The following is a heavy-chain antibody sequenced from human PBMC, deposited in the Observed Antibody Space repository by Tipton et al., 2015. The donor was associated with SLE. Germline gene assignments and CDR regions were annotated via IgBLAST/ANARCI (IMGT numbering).Heavy chain of an antibody. CDR1: GGPISSYY. J-gene: IGHJ2*01. CDR2: IDDSGNT. Sequence: TLSLTCTVSGGPISSYYWSWIRQPPGKGLEWIGEIDDSGNTNYYPPLKSRVTISVDTSKNQFSLTLSSVTAADTAVYFCVRGQEDWDFDVWGRGTLVTVSS. CDR3: VRGQEDWDFDV. V-gene: IGHV4-59*12.